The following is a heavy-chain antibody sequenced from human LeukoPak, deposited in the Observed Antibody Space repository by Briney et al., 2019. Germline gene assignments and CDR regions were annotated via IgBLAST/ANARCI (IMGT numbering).Heavy chain of an antibody. V-gene: IGHV1-69*05. Sequence: AASVKVSCKASGGTFSSYAISWVRQAPGQGLELMGRIIPIFGTANYAQKFQGRVTITTDESTSTAYMELSSLRSEDTAVYYCARYAYSGSHDAAFDIWGQGTMVTVSS. J-gene: IGHJ3*02. CDR2: IIPIFGTA. CDR3: ARYAYSGSHDAAFDI. CDR1: GGTFSSYA. D-gene: IGHD1-26*01.